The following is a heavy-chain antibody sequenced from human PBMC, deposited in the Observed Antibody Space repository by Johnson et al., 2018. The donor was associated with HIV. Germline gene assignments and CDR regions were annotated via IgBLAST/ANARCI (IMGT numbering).Heavy chain of an antibody. D-gene: IGHD6-13*01. J-gene: IGHJ3*02. V-gene: IGHV3-30*14. CDR3: ARDSSNAAFDI. Sequence: QVQLVESGGGLIQPGGSLRLSCAASGFTVSSNYMSWVRQAPGKGLEWVAVISYDGSNKYYADSVKGRFTISRDNSKNTLYLQMNSLRAGDTAVYYCARDSSNAAFDIWGQGTMVTVSS. CDR1: GFTVSSNY. CDR2: ISYDGSNK.